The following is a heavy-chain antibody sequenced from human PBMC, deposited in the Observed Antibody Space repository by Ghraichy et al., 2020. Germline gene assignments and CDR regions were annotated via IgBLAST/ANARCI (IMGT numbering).Heavy chain of an antibody. D-gene: IGHD6-6*01. Sequence: ASVKVSCKASGYTFTSYGISWVRQAPGQGLEWMGWISAYNGNTNYAQKLQGRVTMTTDTSTSTAYMELRSLRSDDTAVYYCARDTLILAARSWFDPWGQGTLVTVSS. V-gene: IGHV1-18*04. CDR3: ARDTLILAARSWFDP. CDR2: ISAYNGNT. CDR1: GYTFTSYG. J-gene: IGHJ5*02.